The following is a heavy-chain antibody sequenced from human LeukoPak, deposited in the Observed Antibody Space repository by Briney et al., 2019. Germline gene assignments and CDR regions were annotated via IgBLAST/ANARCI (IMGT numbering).Heavy chain of an antibody. Sequence: SVKVSCKASGGTFSSYAISWVRQASGQGLEWMGGIIPIFGTANYAQKFQGRVTITADESTSTAYMELSSLRSEDTAVYYCARDGCSGGSCYSNWFDPWGQGTLVTVSS. V-gene: IGHV1-69*13. CDR3: ARDGCSGGSCYSNWFDP. CDR1: GGTFSSYA. J-gene: IGHJ5*02. CDR2: IIPIFGTA. D-gene: IGHD2-15*01.